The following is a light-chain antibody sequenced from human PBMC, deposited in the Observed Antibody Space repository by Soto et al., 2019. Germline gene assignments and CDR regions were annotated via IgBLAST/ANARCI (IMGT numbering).Light chain of an antibody. CDR3: LQYDNLPYT. CDR1: QDINNY. Sequence: DIQMTQSPSSLSASVGDRVTITCQASQDINNYLNWYQQKPGKAPKLLIYDASNFETGVPSRFSGSGSGTDFTFTISSLQPEDMATYYCLQYDNLPYTFGQGTKVDIK. J-gene: IGKJ2*01. CDR2: DAS. V-gene: IGKV1-33*01.